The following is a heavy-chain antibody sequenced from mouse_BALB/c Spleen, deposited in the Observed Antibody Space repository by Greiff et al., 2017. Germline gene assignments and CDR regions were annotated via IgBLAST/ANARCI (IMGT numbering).Heavy chain of an antibody. J-gene: IGHJ1*01. CDR2: IWWDDDK. V-gene: IGHV8-8*01. Sequence: QVTLKESGPGILPPSQTLSLTCSFSGFSLSTSGMGVGWIRQPSGQGLEWLAHIWWDDDKRYNPALKSRLTISKDTSSNQVFLKIASVDTAATATYDCARIFPDYDWYFDVWGAGTTVTGSS. CDR3: ARIFPDYDWYFDV. CDR1: GFSLSTSGMG. D-gene: IGHD1-1*02.